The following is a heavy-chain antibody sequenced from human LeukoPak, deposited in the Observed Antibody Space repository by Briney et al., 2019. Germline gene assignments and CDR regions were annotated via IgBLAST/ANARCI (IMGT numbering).Heavy chain of an antibody. J-gene: IGHJ3*02. CDR2: INPNSGGT. V-gene: IGHV1-2*02. CDR3: ARPYYDSSGYPSGALDI. D-gene: IGHD3-22*01. CDR1: GYTFTGYY. Sequence: GASVKVSCKASGYTFTGYYMHWVRQAPGQGLEWMGWINPNSGGTNYAQKFQGRVTMTRDTSISTAYMELSRLRSDDTAVYYCARPYYDSSGYPSGALDIWGQGTMVTVSS.